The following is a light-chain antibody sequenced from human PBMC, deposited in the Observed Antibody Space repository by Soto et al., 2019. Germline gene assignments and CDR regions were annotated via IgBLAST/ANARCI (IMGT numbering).Light chain of an antibody. Sequence: EVVVTQSPATLSVSPGERATLSCRASQSVSSYLAWYQQKPGQAPRLLIYDASNRATGIPARFSGSGSGTDFTLTISSLEPEDFAVYYCQQRSNWQGATFGGGTKGDIK. J-gene: IGKJ4*01. CDR2: DAS. CDR1: QSVSSY. V-gene: IGKV3-11*01. CDR3: QQRSNWQGAT.